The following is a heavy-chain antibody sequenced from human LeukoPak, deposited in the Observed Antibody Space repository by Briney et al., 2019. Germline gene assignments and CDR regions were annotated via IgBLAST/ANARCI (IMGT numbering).Heavy chain of an antibody. V-gene: IGHV1-24*01. Sequence: GASVKVSCKVSGYTLTELSMHWVRQAPGKGLEWMGGFDPEDGETIYAQKFQGRVTMTEDTSTDTAYMELSSLRSEDTAVYYCATLSRFPYIAARQMDVWSKGTTVTVSS. CDR3: ATLSRFPYIAARQMDV. D-gene: IGHD6-6*01. J-gene: IGHJ6*04. CDR2: FDPEDGET. CDR1: GYTLTELS.